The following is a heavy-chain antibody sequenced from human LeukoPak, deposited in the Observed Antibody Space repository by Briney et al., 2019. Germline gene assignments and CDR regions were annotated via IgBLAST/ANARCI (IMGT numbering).Heavy chain of an antibody. CDR1: GFTFSSYE. CDR3: ARDGRYYYDSSGYYSPDAFDI. V-gene: IGHV3-48*03. CDR2: TSSSGSTI. J-gene: IGHJ3*02. Sequence: GGSLRLSCAASGFTFSSYEMNWVRQAPGKGLEWVSYTSSSGSTIYYADSVKGRFTISRDNAKNSLYLQMNSLRAEDTAVYYCARDGRYYYDSSGYYSPDAFDIWGQGTMVTVSS. D-gene: IGHD3-22*01.